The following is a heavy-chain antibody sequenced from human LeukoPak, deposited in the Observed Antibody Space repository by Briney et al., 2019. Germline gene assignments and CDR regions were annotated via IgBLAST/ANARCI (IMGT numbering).Heavy chain of an antibody. Sequence: GGSLRLSCAASGFTFSSYAMSWVRQAPGKGLEWVSAISGSGGSTYYADSVKGRFTISRDNSKNTLYLQMNSLRAKDTAVYYCARDPSRGRSSRFDYWGQGTLVTVSS. CDR1: GFTFSSYA. CDR2: ISGSGGST. J-gene: IGHJ4*02. CDR3: ARDPSRGRSSRFDY. D-gene: IGHD6-13*01. V-gene: IGHV3-23*01.